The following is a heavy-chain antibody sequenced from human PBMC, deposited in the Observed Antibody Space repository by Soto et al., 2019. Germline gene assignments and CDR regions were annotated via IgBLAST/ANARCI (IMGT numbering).Heavy chain of an antibody. CDR1: GGSISSYY. CDR2: IYYSGST. Sequence: PSETLSLTCTVSGGSISSYYWSWIRQPPGKGLEWFGYIYYSGSTNYNPSLKSRVTISVDTSKNQFSLKLSSVTAADTAVYYCARLLFGHMVATYYYFDYWGQGTLVTVSS. V-gene: IGHV4-59*01. CDR3: ARLLFGHMVATYYYFDY. J-gene: IGHJ4*02. D-gene: IGHD5-12*01.